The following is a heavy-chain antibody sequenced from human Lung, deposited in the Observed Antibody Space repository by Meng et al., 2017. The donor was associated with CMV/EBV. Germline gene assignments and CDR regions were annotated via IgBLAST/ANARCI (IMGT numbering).Heavy chain of an antibody. Sequence: SGPXLVKPTQTLTLTCTFSGFSLTTSGVGVGWVRQPPGKALEWLALIYWSDDKRYSPSLRNRLTMTKDTSKNQVVLTMTNLDPVDTATYYCARSMIVTSRPGTVGRQFDYXGQGXLVTVSS. D-gene: IGHD3-22*01. CDR3: ARSMIVTSRPGTVGRQFDY. CDR2: IYWSDDK. CDR1: GFSLTTSGVG. V-gene: IGHV2-5*01. J-gene: IGHJ4*02.